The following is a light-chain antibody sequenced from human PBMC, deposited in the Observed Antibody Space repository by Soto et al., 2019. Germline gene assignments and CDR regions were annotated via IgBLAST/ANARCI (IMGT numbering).Light chain of an antibody. CDR1: QSVGSS. CDR2: DAS. V-gene: IGKV3-15*01. Sequence: EIVITQSPPALCVSLGERATLSCRASQSVGSSLAWYQQKPGQAPRLLISDASTRATGIPARFSGRGSGTEFTLTISSLQSEDFAVYYCQQYNDWPLTFGGGTKVDIK. CDR3: QQYNDWPLT. J-gene: IGKJ4*01.